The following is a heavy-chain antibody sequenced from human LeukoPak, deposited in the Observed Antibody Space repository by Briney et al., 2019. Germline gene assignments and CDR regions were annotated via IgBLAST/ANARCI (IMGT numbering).Heavy chain of an antibody. Sequence: GGSLRLSCVASGFTFSSNWMHWVRQAPGKGLVWVSRINTDGSTTNYADSVKGRFTISRDNAKNTLYLQMNSLRADDTAVYYCVRIYCSSTTCHLWGQGTLVTVSS. J-gene: IGHJ4*02. V-gene: IGHV3-74*01. CDR3: VRIYCSSTTCHL. D-gene: IGHD2-2*01. CDR2: INTDGSTT. CDR1: GFTFSSNW.